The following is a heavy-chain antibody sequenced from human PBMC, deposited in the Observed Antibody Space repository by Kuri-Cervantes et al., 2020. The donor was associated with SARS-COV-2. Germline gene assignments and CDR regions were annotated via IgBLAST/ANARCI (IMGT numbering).Heavy chain of an antibody. CDR1: GGSISSSSYY. CDR3: ARHLAVAPPRDY. CDR2: IYYSGST. Sequence: SETLSLTCTVPGGSISSSSYYWGWIRQPPGKGLEWIGSIYYSGSTYYNPSLKSRVTISVDTSKNQFSLKLSSVTAADTAVYYCARHLAVAPPRDYWGQGTLVTVSS. J-gene: IGHJ4*02. V-gene: IGHV4-39*01. D-gene: IGHD6-19*01.